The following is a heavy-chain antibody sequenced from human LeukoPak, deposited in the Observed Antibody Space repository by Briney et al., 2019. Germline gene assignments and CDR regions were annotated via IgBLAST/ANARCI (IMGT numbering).Heavy chain of an antibody. V-gene: IGHV3-21*01. CDR1: GFTFSSYS. CDR3: ARDGAAKSLPFFDY. CDR2: ISSSSSYI. D-gene: IGHD6-13*01. J-gene: IGHJ4*02. Sequence: GGSLRPSCAASGFTFSSYSMNWVRQAPGKGLEWVSSISSSSSYIYYADSVKGRFTISRDNAKNSLYLQMNSLRAEDTAVYYCARDGAAKSLPFFDYWGQGTLVTVSS.